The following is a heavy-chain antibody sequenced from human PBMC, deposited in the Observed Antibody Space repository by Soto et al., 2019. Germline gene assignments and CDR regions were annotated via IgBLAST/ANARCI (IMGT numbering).Heavy chain of an antibody. V-gene: IGHV1-18*01. CDR2: MNPNSGNT. CDR1: GYTFTSYD. J-gene: IGHJ4*02. D-gene: IGHD2-8*01. CDR3: AREYCTNGVCYVDY. Sequence: ASVKVSCKASGYTFTSYDINWVRQATGQGLEWMGWMNPNSGNTNYAQKLQGRVTMTTDTSTSTAYMELRSLRSDDTAVYYCAREYCTNGVCYVDYWGQGTLVTVSS.